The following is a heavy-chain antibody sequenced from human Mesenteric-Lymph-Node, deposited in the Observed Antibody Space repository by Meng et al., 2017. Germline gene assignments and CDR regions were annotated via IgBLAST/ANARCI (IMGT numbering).Heavy chain of an antibody. J-gene: IGHJ4*02. V-gene: IGHV4-39*01. CDR3: ARRRGGSGRDC. Sequence: QLRLQESGPGLLNPSGPLPLTCTVSGGSISSNGYYWDWVRQPPGKGLEWIGAIYHSGSTSYNPSLQSRVTMFVDTSKNQFSLMLTSVTATDTAVYYCARRRGGSGRDCWGQGTLVTVSS. D-gene: IGHD3-10*01. CDR2: IYHSGST. CDR1: GGSISSNGYY.